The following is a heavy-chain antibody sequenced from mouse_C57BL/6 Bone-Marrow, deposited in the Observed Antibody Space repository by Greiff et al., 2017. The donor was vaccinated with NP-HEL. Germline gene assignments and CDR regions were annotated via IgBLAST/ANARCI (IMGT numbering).Heavy chain of an antibody. CDR2: IRNKANGYTT. CDR1: GFTFTDYY. J-gene: IGHJ2*01. D-gene: IGHD1-1*01. V-gene: IGHV7-3*01. Sequence: EVQLVESGGGLVQPGGSLSLSCAASGFTFTDYYMSWVRQPPGKALEWLGFIRNKANGYTTEYSASVKGRFTISRDNSKSILYLQMNALTAEDSATYYCARWGGATVVEHFGYWGQGTTLTVSS. CDR3: ARWGGATVVEHFGY.